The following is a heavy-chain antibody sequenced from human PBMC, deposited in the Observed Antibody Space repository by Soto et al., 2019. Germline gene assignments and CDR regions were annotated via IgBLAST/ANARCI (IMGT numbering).Heavy chain of an antibody. CDR3: ARVAAAGIYYYYGMDV. CDR2: IIPIFGTA. V-gene: IGHV1-69*13. CDR1: GGTFSSYA. J-gene: IGHJ6*02. D-gene: IGHD6-13*01. Sequence: ASVKVSCKASGGTFSSYAISWVRQAPGQGLEWMGGIIPIFGTANYAQKFQGRVTITADESTSTAYMELSSLRSEDTAVYYCARVAAAGIYYYYGMDVWGQGTTVTVSS.